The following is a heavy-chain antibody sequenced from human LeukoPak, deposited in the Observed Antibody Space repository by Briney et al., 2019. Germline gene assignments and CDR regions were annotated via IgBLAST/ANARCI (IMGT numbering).Heavy chain of an antibody. J-gene: IGHJ4*02. CDR2: ISGSGGST. V-gene: IGHV3-23*01. CDR3: AKDYVWGSYRHQYFDY. CDR1: GFTFSSYA. D-gene: IGHD3-16*02. Sequence: PGGSLRLSCAASGFTFSSYAMSWVRQAPGKGLMWVSAISGSGGSTYYADSVKGRFTISRDNSKNTLYLQMNSLRAEDTAVYYCAKDYVWGSYRHQYFDYWGQGTLVTVSS.